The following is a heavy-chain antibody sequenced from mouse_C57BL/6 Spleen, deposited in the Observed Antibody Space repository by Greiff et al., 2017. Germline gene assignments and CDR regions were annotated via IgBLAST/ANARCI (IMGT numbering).Heavy chain of an antibody. J-gene: IGHJ2*01. CDR3: ARDAGRRPYFDY. CDR1: GYTFTSYW. V-gene: IGHV1-50*01. Sequence: QVQLQQPGAELVKPGASVKLSCKASGYTFTSYWMQWVKQRPGQGLEWIGEIDPSDSYTNYNQKFKGKATLTVDTSSSTAYMQLSSLTSEDSAVYYCARDAGRRPYFDYWGQGTTLTVSS. CDR2: IDPSDSYT.